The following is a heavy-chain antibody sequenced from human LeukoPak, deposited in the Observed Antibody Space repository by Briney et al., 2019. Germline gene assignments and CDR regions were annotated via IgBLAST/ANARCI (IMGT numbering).Heavy chain of an antibody. J-gene: IGHJ3*01. Sequence: PGGSLRLSCAASGFTFRSFWIHWGRQAPGKGLVWVGRINNDGTDTIYADSVKGRFTVSRDNAKNTLYLQMNSLRVEDTAVYFCARGGFSHGFDVWGQGTVVTVSS. CDR1: GFTFRSFW. V-gene: IGHV3-74*01. CDR2: INNDGTDT. CDR3: ARGGFSHGFDV. D-gene: IGHD5-12*01.